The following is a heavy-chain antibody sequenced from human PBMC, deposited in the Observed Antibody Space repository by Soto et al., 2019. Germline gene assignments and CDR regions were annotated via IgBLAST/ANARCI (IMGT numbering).Heavy chain of an antibody. D-gene: IGHD3-16*01. V-gene: IGHV4-30-2*01. CDR3: ARTEREVSTYWFDP. Sequence: SETLSLTCAVSGGSLSSGGYSWSWIRQPPGKGLEWIGYIYHSGSTYYNPSLKSRVTISVDRSKNQFSLKLSSVTAADTAVYYCARTEREVSTYWFDPWGQGTLVTVSS. J-gene: IGHJ5*02. CDR1: GGSLSSGGYS. CDR2: IYHSGST.